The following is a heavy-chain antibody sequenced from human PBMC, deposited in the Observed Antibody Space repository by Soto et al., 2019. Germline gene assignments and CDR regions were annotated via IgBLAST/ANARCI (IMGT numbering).Heavy chain of an antibody. V-gene: IGHV4-31*03. Sequence: SETLSLTCTVSGGSISSGGYYWSWIRQHPGKGLEWIGYIYYSGSTYYNPSLKSRVTISVDTSKNQFSLKLSSVTAADTAVYYCARSYDFWSGYFYFDYWGQGTLVTVSS. CDR2: IYYSGST. J-gene: IGHJ4*02. CDR3: ARSYDFWSGYFYFDY. D-gene: IGHD3-3*01. CDR1: GGSISSGGYY.